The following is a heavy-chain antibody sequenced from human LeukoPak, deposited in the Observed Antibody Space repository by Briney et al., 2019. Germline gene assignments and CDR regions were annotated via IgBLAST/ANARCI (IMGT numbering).Heavy chain of an antibody. Sequence: SETLSLTCAVYGGSFSGYYWSWIRQPPGKGLEWIGEINHSGSTNYNPSLKSRVTISVDTSKNQFSLKLSSVTAADPAVYYCARGVLPRYSSPGRYFDYWGQGTLVTVSS. CDR1: GGSFSGYY. V-gene: IGHV4-34*01. J-gene: IGHJ4*02. CDR3: ARGVLPRYSSPGRYFDY. D-gene: IGHD6-13*01. CDR2: INHSGST.